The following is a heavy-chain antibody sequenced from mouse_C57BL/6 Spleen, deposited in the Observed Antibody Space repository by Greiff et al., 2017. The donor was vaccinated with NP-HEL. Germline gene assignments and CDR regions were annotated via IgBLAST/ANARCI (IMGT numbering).Heavy chain of an antibody. J-gene: IGHJ1*03. CDR1: GYTFTSYW. CDR2: IDPSDSYT. V-gene: IGHV1-69*01. Sequence: VQLQQSGAELVMPGASVKLSCKASGYTFTSYWMHWVKQRPGQGLEWIGEIDPSDSYTNYNQKFKGKSTLTVDKSSSTAYMQLSSLTSEDSAVYYCARGYYGSSSWYFDVWGTGTTVTVSS. CDR3: ARGYYGSSSWYFDV. D-gene: IGHD1-1*01.